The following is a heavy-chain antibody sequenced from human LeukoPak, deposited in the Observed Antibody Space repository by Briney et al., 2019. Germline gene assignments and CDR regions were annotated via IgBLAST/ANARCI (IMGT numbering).Heavy chain of an antibody. CDR1: GGSISRYY. V-gene: IGHV4-4*07. CDR3: ARELRTIFGVSGGYYYYYMDV. Sequence: ASETLSLTCSVSGGSISRYYWSWIRQPAGKRLEWIGRIFGSGNTNHNPSVQSRITMSLDTSKNQFSLKVRSVTAADTAVYYCARELRTIFGVSGGYYYYYMDVWGKGTTVTVSS. CDR2: IFGSGNT. J-gene: IGHJ6*03. D-gene: IGHD3-3*01.